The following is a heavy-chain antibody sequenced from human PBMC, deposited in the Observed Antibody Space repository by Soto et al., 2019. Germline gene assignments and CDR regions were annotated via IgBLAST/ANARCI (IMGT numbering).Heavy chain of an antibody. CDR2: ITGSGVTM. D-gene: IGHD3-16*01. CDR3: ARDGGASTFDFDS. V-gene: IGHV3-48*04. Sequence: PGGSLILSCAASGFTFSCNILSWIRPAPGKGLERVTYITGSGVTMYADSVKGRFTITRDNAKNSLYMQMNSLRPEDTAVYYCARDGGASTFDFDSWGQGTLVNVSS. CDR1: GFTFSCNI. J-gene: IGHJ4*01.